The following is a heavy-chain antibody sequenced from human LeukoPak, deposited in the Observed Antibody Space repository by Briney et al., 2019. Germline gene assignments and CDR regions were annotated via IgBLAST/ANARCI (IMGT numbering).Heavy chain of an antibody. CDR2: ISGSGGRT. Sequence: GGSLRLSCAASGFTFSSYAMSWVRQAPGKGLEWVSAISGSGGRTYYADSVKGRFTISRDNSKNTLYLQMNSLRAEDTAVYYCAKDPRHYDYVWGSYRYKGDYWGQGTLVTVSS. V-gene: IGHV3-23*01. CDR3: AKDPRHYDYVWGSYRYKGDY. CDR1: GFTFSSYA. J-gene: IGHJ4*02. D-gene: IGHD3-16*02.